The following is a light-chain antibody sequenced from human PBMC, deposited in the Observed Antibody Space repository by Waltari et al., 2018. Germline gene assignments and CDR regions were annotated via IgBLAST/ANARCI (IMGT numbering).Light chain of an antibody. V-gene: IGLV3-21*04. CDR2: YDS. CDR1: NIGSYS. J-gene: IGLJ1*01. CDR3: QVWHAAIDPGV. Sequence: SYVLTQPPSVSVAPGETARITCGGDNIGSYSVHWYQQKPGQAPVLVIRYDSARPSGIPGRFSGSNSANTATLTISRVEAGDEANYYCQVWHAAIDPGVFGTGTEVTV.